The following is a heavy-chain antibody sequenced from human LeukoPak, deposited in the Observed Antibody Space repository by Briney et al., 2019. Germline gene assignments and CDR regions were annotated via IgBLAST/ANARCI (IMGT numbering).Heavy chain of an antibody. CDR1: GFTVSSNY. J-gene: IGHJ6*02. V-gene: IGHV3-53*01. CDR3: AKDYYGSGSQYYYYYGMDV. D-gene: IGHD3-10*01. CDR2: IYSGGST. Sequence: PGGSLRLSCAASGFTVSSNYMSWVRQAPGKGLEWVSVIYSGGSTYYADSVKGRFTISRDNSKNTLYLQMNSLRAEDTAVYYCAKDYYGSGSQYYYYYGMDVWGQGTTVTVSS.